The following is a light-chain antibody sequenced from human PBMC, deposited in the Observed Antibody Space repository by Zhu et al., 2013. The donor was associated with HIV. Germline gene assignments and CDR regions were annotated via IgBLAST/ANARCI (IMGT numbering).Light chain of an antibody. Sequence: DIQMTQSPSSLSASVGDRVTITCQASQDISNYLNWYQQKPGRAPKLLIYDASTLKTGVPSRFSGSGSGTDFTFTISSLQPEDFATYYCQQYDNLPLTFGGGTKVEIK. V-gene: IGKV1-33*01. J-gene: IGKJ4*01. CDR3: QQYDNLPLT. CDR1: QDISNY. CDR2: DAS.